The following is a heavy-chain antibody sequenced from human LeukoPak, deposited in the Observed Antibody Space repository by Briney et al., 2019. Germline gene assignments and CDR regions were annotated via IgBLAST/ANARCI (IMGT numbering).Heavy chain of an antibody. J-gene: IGHJ5*02. D-gene: IGHD3-22*01. CDR2: FAPSDSYT. V-gene: IGHV5-10-1*01. CDR1: GYSFPGSW. CDR3: VRQPPGVYDTTQNWFDP. Sequence: GESLRISCKVSGYSFPGSWITWVGKVPGKGLGWMGGFAPSDSYTNYNPSFEGHVTVSVEKSITTVYLQWSSLKASDTAMYYCVRQPPGVYDTTQNWFDPWGQGTLVTVSS.